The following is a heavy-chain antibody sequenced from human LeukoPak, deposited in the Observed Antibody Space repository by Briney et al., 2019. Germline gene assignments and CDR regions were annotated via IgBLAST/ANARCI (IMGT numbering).Heavy chain of an antibody. V-gene: IGHV4-4*07. CDR3: ASLGIAAAGSDDAFDI. J-gene: IGHJ3*02. D-gene: IGHD6-13*01. Sequence: ASETLSLTCTVSGGSISSYYWSWIRQPAGKGLEWIGRIYTSGSTNYNPSLKSRVTMSVDTSKNQFSLKLSSVTAADTAVYYCASLGIAAAGSDDAFDIWGQGTMVTVSS. CDR1: GGSISSYY. CDR2: IYTSGST.